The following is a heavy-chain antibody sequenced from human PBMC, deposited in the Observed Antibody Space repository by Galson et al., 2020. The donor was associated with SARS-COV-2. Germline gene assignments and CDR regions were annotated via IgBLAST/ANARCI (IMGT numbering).Heavy chain of an antibody. D-gene: IGHD2-21*02. Sequence: GESLKISCAASGFTFSSYSMNWVRQAPGKGLEWVSSISSSSSYIYYADSVKGRFTISRDNAKNLLYLQMNSLRAEDTAVYYCARDTAYCGGDCYIDYWGQGTLVTVSS. V-gene: IGHV3-21*01. J-gene: IGHJ4*02. CDR3: ARDTAYCGGDCYIDY. CDR2: ISSSSSYI. CDR1: GFTFSSYS.